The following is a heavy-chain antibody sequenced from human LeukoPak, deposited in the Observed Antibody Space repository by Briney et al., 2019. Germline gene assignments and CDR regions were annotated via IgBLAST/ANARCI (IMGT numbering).Heavy chain of an antibody. D-gene: IGHD4-17*01. J-gene: IGHJ6*03. CDR1: GFTFSSYA. CDR2: INHSGST. Sequence: GSLRLSCAASGFTFSSYAMSWVRQAPGKGLEWIGEINHSGSTNYNPSLKSRVTISVDTSKNQFSLKLSSVTAADTAVYYCARGNGDYAGYYYMDVWGKGTTVTVSS. V-gene: IGHV4-34*01. CDR3: ARGNGDYAGYYYMDV.